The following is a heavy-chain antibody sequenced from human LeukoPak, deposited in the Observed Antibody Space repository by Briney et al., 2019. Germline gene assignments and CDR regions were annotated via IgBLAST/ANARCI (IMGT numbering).Heavy chain of an antibody. J-gene: IGHJ4*02. CDR3: ARDFYGSGSPTPGY. V-gene: IGHV4-61*01. CDR2: IYYSGCT. Sequence: SETLSLTCTVSGGSVSSGSYYWSWIRQPPGKGLEWIGYIYYSGCTNYNPSLKSRVTISVDTSKNQFSLKLSSVTAADTAVYYCARDFYGSGSPTPGYWGQGTLVTVSS. D-gene: IGHD3-10*01. CDR1: GGSVSSGSYY.